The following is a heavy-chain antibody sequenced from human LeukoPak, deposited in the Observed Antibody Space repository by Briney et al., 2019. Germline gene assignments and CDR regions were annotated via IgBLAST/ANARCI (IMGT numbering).Heavy chain of an antibody. V-gene: IGHV3-30-3*01. CDR1: GFTFGDYA. CDR3: ARSFTVTADYYYYGMDV. J-gene: IGHJ6*02. CDR2: ISYDGSNK. D-gene: IGHD4-17*01. Sequence: GGSLRLSCTASGFTFGDYAMSRVRQAPGKGLEWVAVISYDGSNKYYADSVKGRFTISRDNSKNTLYLQMNSLRAEDTAVYYCARSFTVTADYYYYGMDVWGQGTTVTVSS.